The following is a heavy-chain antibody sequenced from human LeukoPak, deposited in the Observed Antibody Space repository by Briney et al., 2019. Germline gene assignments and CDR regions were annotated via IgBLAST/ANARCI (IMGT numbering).Heavy chain of an antibody. CDR3: ARANGPPID. D-gene: IGHD2-15*01. CDR1: GFSFRSYW. Sequence: GGSLRLSCAASGFSFRSYWMHWVRQAPGKGLVRVSDIDSDGTTTRYADSVKGRFTISRDNANNKLYLQMNSLRAEDTAVYYCARANGPPIDWGQGTLVTVSS. CDR2: IDSDGTTT. J-gene: IGHJ4*02. V-gene: IGHV3-74*01.